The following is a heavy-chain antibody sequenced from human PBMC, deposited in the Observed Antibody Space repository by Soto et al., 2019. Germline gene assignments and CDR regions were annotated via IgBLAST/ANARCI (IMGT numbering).Heavy chain of an antibody. Sequence: GGSLRLSCAASGFIFSDYSMDWVRQAPGKGLEWVASISSTSTYISYADSVRGRVTISRDNAKNSLYLQMNSLTAEDTAVYYCARDGRGSSFIFYFDYWGQGTLVTVSS. CDR2: ISSTSTYI. V-gene: IGHV3-21*01. D-gene: IGHD1-26*01. CDR1: GFIFSDYS. J-gene: IGHJ4*02. CDR3: ARDGRGSSFIFYFDY.